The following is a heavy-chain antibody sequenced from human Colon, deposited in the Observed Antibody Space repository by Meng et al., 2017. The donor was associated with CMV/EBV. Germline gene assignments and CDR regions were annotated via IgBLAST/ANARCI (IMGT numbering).Heavy chain of an antibody. CDR1: GFTFSSYW. D-gene: IGHD2-2*01. J-gene: IGHJ5*02. V-gene: IGHV3-7*03. CDR3: ARGVVVVPAANNWFDP. CDR2: IKRDGSEK. Sequence: GGSLRLSCAASGFTFSSYWMSWVRQAPGKGPEWMANIKRDGSEKYYVDSVKARFTISTDTSTSTAYMELRSLRSDDTAVYYCARGVVVVPAANNWFDPWGQGTLVTVSS.